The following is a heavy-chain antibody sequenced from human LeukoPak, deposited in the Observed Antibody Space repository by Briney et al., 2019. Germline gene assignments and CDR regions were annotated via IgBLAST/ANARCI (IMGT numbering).Heavy chain of an antibody. V-gene: IGHV1-46*01. Sequence: ASVKVSCKASGYTFTSYYMHWVRQAPGQGLEWMGIINPSGGRASYAQKFQGRVTMTRDMSTSTVYMELSSLRSEDTAVYYCARDLGYSSSWHNWFDPWGQGTLVTVSS. D-gene: IGHD6-13*01. CDR3: ARDLGYSSSWHNWFDP. CDR1: GYTFTSYY. CDR2: INPSGGRA. J-gene: IGHJ5*02.